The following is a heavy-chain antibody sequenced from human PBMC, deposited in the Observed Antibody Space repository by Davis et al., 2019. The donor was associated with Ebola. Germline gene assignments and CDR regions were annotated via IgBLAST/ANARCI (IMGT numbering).Heavy chain of an antibody. Sequence: MPSETLSLTCAVYGGSFSGYYWSWIRQHPGKGLEWIGYIYYSGSTYYNPSLKSRVTISVDTSKNQFSLKRSSVTAADTAVYYCARARIAARPYFDYWGQGTLVTVSS. CDR2: IYYSGST. CDR3: ARARIAARPYFDY. CDR1: GGSFSGYY. D-gene: IGHD6-6*01. V-gene: IGHV4-31*11. J-gene: IGHJ4*02.